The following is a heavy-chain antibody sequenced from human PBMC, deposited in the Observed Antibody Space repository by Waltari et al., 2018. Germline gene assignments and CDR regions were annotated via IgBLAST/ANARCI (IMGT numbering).Heavy chain of an antibody. D-gene: IGHD3-16*01. V-gene: IGHV4-34*01. Sequence: QVQLQQWGAGLLKPSETLSLTCAVYGGSFSGYYWSWIRQPPGKGLELIGEINHSGSTNYNPSLKSRVTISVDTSKNQFSLKLSSVTAADTAVYYCARRRASIIMTYYFDYWGQGTLVTVSS. CDR3: ARRRASIIMTYYFDY. J-gene: IGHJ4*02. CDR2: INHSGST. CDR1: GGSFSGYY.